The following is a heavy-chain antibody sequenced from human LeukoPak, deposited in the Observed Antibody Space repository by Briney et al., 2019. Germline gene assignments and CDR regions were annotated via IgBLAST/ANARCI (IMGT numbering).Heavy chain of an antibody. CDR1: GGSISSYY. J-gene: IGHJ4*02. CDR3: ARHGVQNFDY. V-gene: IGHV4-59*08. CDR2: IFYSGTT. D-gene: IGHD6-6*01. Sequence: SETLSLTCTVSGGSISSYYWSWLRQPPGKGLEWIAYIFYSGTTSYNPSLKSRVTASVDTSKNQFSLMLSSVTAADTAVYYCARHGVQNFDYWGQGTLVTVSS.